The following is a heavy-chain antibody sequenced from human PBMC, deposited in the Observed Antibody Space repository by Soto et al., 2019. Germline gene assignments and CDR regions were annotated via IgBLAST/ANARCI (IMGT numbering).Heavy chain of an antibody. CDR1: GYTFTSYV. V-gene: IGHV1-18*01. Sequence: ASVKVSCKASGYTFTSYVINWVLQAPGQGLEWMGWMSAYNGNTNSAQKLQGRVTMTTDTSTSTAYMELRSLRSDDTAVYYCARVGYCSSTSCYTGYYYYYGMDVWGQGTTVTVSS. J-gene: IGHJ6*02. D-gene: IGHD2-2*02. CDR3: ARVGYCSSTSCYTGYYYYYGMDV. CDR2: MSAYNGNT.